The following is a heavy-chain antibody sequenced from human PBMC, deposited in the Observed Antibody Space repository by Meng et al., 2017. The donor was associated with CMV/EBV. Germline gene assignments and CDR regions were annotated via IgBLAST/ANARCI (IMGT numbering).Heavy chain of an antibody. Sequence: GESLKISCAASGFTFSSYAMHWVRQAPGKGLEWVAVISYDGSNKYYADSVKGRFTISRGNSKNTLYLQMNSLRAEDTAVYYCARGFSITALSDYWGQRTLVTVSS. J-gene: IGHJ4*02. V-gene: IGHV3-30*04. CDR1: GFTFSSYA. D-gene: IGHD1-14*01. CDR3: ARGFSITALSDY. CDR2: ISYDGSNK.